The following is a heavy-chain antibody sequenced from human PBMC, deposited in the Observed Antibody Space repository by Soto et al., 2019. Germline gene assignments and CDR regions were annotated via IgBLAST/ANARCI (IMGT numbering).Heavy chain of an antibody. D-gene: IGHD3-16*01. Sequence: QVQLVQSGAEVKNPGASVKVSCKASGYTFTRYGIGWPRQAPGQGLEWMGWINPYNGNTNYAQNVQGRVTLTTDTSTSTAYMELRSLRSNDTAIYYCAMVDVYVTPSPQDVWGQGTTVIVSS. CDR2: INPYNGNT. J-gene: IGHJ6*01. CDR3: AMVDVYVTPSPQDV. CDR1: GYTFTRYG. V-gene: IGHV1-18*01.